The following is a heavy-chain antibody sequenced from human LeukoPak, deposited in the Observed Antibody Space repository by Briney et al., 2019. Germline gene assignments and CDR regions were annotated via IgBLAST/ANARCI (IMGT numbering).Heavy chain of an antibody. Sequence: PWGSLRLSCAASGFTFSSYWMSWGRQAPGKGLEGVANIKQDGSEKYYVDSVKGRFTISRDASKNSLYLQMSSLRAEDTAVYYCAREFSYYDSSGYYLWWFAPWGQGTMVTVSS. CDR3: AREFSYYDSSGYYLWWFAP. CDR1: GFTFSSYW. J-gene: IGHJ5*02. D-gene: IGHD3-22*01. CDR2: IKQDGSEK. V-gene: IGHV3-7*01.